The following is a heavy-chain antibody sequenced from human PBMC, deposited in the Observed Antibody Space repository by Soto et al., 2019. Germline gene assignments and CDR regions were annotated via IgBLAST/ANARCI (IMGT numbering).Heavy chain of an antibody. J-gene: IGHJ6*02. CDR2: IYSGGST. CDR3: ARESWADYDILTGYYHRYYAMDV. V-gene: IGHV3-53*01. Sequence: GGSLRLSCAASGFTVSSNYMSWVRQAPGKGLEWVSVIYSGGSTYYADSVKGRFTISRDNSKNTLYLQMNSLRAEDTAVYYCARESWADYDILTGYYHRYYAMDVWGQGTTVTVSS. CDR1: GFTVSSNY. D-gene: IGHD3-9*01.